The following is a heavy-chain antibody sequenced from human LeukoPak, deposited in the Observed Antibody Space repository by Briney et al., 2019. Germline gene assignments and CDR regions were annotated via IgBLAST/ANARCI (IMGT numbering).Heavy chain of an antibody. V-gene: IGHV1-2*02. CDR2: INPNSGGT. J-gene: IGHJ5*02. Sequence: ASVKVSCKASGYTFTGYYMHWVRQAPGQGLEWMGWINPNSGGTNYAQMLQGRVTMTRDTSISTAYMELSRLRSDDTAVYYCARDGYQNSNWFDPWGQGTLVTVSS. D-gene: IGHD5-12*01. CDR1: GYTFTGYY. CDR3: ARDGYQNSNWFDP.